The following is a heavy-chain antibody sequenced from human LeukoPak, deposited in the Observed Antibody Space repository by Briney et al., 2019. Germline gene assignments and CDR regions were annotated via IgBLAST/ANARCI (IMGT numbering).Heavy chain of an antibody. CDR2: ISAYNGNT. J-gene: IGHJ4*02. D-gene: IGHD3-9*01. Sequence: ASVKVSCKASGYTLTSYGISWVRQAPGQGLEWMGWISAYNGNTNYAQKLQGRVTMTTDTSTSTAYMELRSLGSDDTAVYYCAITLRYFDWLSSSPPHNWGQGTLVTVSS. V-gene: IGHV1-18*01. CDR1: GYTLTSYG. CDR3: AITLRYFDWLSSSPPHN.